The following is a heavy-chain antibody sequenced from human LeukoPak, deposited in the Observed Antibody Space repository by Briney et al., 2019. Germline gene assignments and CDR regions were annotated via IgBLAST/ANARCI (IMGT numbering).Heavy chain of an antibody. V-gene: IGHV3-21*01. CDR1: GFTFSSYS. J-gene: IGHJ6*02. Sequence: GGSLRLSCAASGFTFSSYSMNWVRQAPGKGLEWVSSISSSSSYIYYADSVKGRFTISRDNAKNSLYLQMYSLRAEDTAVYYCARGSYDFWSGYYYLAPNYYYYGMDVWGQGTTVTVSS. CDR3: ARGSYDFWSGYYYLAPNYYYYGMDV. CDR2: ISSSSSYI. D-gene: IGHD3-3*01.